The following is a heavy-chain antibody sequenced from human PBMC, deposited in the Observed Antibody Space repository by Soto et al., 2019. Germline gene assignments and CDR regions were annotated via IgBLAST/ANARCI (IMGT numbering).Heavy chain of an antibody. CDR3: ARFRTGAVSGLDY. D-gene: IGHD3-10*01. Sequence: SQTLSLTCAISGDSVSSNSAAWNWIRQSPSRGLEWLGRTYHRSKWFSDYAESVKSRITINPDTSKNQFSLQLNSVTPEDTAVYYCARFRTGAVSGLDYWGQGTPVTVSS. V-gene: IGHV6-1*01. J-gene: IGHJ4*02. CDR1: GDSVSSNSAA. CDR2: TYHRSKWFS.